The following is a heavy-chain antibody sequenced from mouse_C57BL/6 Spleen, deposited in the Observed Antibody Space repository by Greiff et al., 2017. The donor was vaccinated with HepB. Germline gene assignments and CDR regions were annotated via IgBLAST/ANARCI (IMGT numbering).Heavy chain of an antibody. CDR1: GFTFSNYW. CDR3: TPYYYGSYAMDY. CDR2: IRLKSDNYAT. Sequence: EVMLVESGGGLVQPGGSMKLSCVASGFTFSNYWMNWVRQSPEKGLEWVAQIRLKSDNYATHYAESVKGRLPISRDDSKSSVYLQMNNLRAEDTGIYYCTPYYYGSYAMDYWGQGTSVTVSS. J-gene: IGHJ4*01. D-gene: IGHD1-1*01. V-gene: IGHV6-3*01.